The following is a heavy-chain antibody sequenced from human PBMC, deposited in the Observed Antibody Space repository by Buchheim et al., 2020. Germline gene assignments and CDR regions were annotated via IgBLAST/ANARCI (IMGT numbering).Heavy chain of an antibody. D-gene: IGHD3-16*01. CDR1: GGSISGSGYY. J-gene: IGHJ4*02. CDR3: ASPFTSSYDFDY. V-gene: IGHV4-39*01. Sequence: QLPLQESGPGLVKPSETLSLTCSVSGGSISGSGYYWGWIRQPPGKGLEWIASIHYSGKTHYNPSLKSRVALSVDTSKNQFSLKLTSVTAADTAVYYCASPFTSSYDFDYWGQGTL. CDR2: IHYSGKT.